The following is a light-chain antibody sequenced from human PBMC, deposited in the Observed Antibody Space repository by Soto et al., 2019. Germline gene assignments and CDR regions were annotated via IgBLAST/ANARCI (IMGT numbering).Light chain of an antibody. CDR2: GAS. CDR1: QSVSSSY. Sequence: FLTPGERATLSCRASQSVSSSYLAWYQQKPGQAPRLLIYGASSRATGIPDRFSGSGSGTDFTLTISRLEPEDFAVYYCQQYGSSPWTFGQGTKVDIK. J-gene: IGKJ1*01. CDR3: QQYGSSPWT. V-gene: IGKV3-20*01.